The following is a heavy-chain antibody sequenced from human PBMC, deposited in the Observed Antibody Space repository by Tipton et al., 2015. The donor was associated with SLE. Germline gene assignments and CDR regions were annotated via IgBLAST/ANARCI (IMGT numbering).Heavy chain of an antibody. V-gene: IGHV1-46*01. CDR3: AGGRDGYNTPLDF. Sequence: QSGAEVKKPGASVKVSCKASGYTFTSYWMHWVRQAPGQGLEWMGIINPNDGRSTYAQKFQGRVTVTRDTSTSIIYMEMSRPRSDDTAMYYCAGGRDGYNTPLDFWGRGTLVTVSS. CDR1: GYTFTSYW. CDR2: INPNDGRS. J-gene: IGHJ4*02. D-gene: IGHD5-24*01.